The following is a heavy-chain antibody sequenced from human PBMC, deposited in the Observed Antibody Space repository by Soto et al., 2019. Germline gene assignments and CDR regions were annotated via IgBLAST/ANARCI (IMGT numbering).Heavy chain of an antibody. J-gene: IGHJ4*02. CDR3: AREKSSGWHGLSDF. D-gene: IGHD6-19*01. CDR2: VYSSGST. V-gene: IGHV4-31*02. Sequence: GKRLEWIGYVYSSGSTDYNPSLKSRVTISVDTSKNQFSLKLSSVTAADTAVYYCAREKSSGWHGLSDFRGQGTLVIVIS.